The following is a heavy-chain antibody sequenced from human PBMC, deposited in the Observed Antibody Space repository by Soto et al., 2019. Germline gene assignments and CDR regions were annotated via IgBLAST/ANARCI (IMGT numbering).Heavy chain of an antibody. J-gene: IGHJ6*02. Sequence: GESLKISFKASAYIFSTNWIAWVRHVPGKGLQSMCSIFPADSDMRYNPSFQGQINISVDTSIYTSYLQWSSLKASDTGTFSCAKHNYFGSGSSFYYYISDLWGQGTTVTVSS. D-gene: IGHD3-10*01. CDR1: AYIFSTNW. CDR2: IFPADSDM. CDR3: AKHNYFGSGSSFYYYISDL. V-gene: IGHV5-51*01.